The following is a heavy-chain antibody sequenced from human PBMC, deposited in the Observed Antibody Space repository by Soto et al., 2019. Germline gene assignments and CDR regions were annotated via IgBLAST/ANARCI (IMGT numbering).Heavy chain of an antibody. CDR1: GFTFSSYG. Sequence: QVQLVESGGGVVQPGRSLRLSCAASGFTFSSYGMHWVRQAPGKGLEWVAVIGYDGSDKHYADFVKGRFTISRDNSKNTVYVQMNSVRVEDTAVYYCARDIDSTFEYWGQGTLVTVSS. V-gene: IGHV3-33*01. CDR2: IGYDGSDK. D-gene: IGHD2-15*01. J-gene: IGHJ4*02. CDR3: ARDIDSTFEY.